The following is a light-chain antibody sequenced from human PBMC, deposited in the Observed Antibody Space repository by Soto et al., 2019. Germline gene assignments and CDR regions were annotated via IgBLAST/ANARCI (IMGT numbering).Light chain of an antibody. CDR1: QSVFYSSNNKNF. V-gene: IGKV4-1*01. Sequence: DIVMTQSPDSLAVSLGERATINCKSSQSVFYSSNNKNFLAWYQQKPGQPPKLLISWASTRVSGVPDRFSGSDSGTDFTLTISSLQAEDVAVYYCQQYYGSPLTFGGGTKVEIK. CDR3: QQYYGSPLT. J-gene: IGKJ4*01. CDR2: WAS.